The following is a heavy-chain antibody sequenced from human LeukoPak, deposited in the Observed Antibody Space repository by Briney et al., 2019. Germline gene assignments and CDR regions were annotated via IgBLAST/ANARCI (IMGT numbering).Heavy chain of an antibody. D-gene: IGHD4-17*01. CDR3: AREGLRRFDY. V-gene: IGHV3-23*01. J-gene: IGHJ4*02. CDR1: GFTFSSYA. CDR2: ISGSGGST. Sequence: GGSLRLSCAASGFTFSSYAMSWVRQAPGKGLEWVSAISGSGGSTYYADSVKGRFTISRDNAKNSLYLQMNSLRAEDTAVYYCAREGLRRFDYWGQGTLVTVSS.